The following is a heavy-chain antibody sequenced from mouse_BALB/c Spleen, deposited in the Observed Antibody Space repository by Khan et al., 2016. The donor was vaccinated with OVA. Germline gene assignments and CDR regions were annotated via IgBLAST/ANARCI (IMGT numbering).Heavy chain of an antibody. J-gene: IGHJ4*01. CDR3: ARSWAMDY. V-gene: IGHV5-15*02. CDR1: GFIFSDYG. Sequence: EVELVESGGDLVQPGGSRKLSCAASGFIFSDYGMAWVRQAPGKGPEWVAFISNLAYSIYYADTVTGRFTISRENAKNTLYLEMSSLRSEDTAMYYCARSWAMDYWGQGTSVTVSS. CDR2: ISNLAYSI.